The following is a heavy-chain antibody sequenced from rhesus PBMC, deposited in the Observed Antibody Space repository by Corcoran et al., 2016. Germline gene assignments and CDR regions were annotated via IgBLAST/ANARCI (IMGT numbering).Heavy chain of an antibody. D-gene: IGHD5-24*01. CDR3: AREKWVQFDFDY. CDR2: IYWNDSK. CDR1: GFSISTTGTG. V-gene: IGHV2-95*01. Sequence: QVTLKESGPALVKPTQTLTLTCTFSGFSISTTGTGVGWIRQPPGKALEWLASIYWNDSKYYSTSLKSSLTISKDTSKNPVVLTMTNMDPVDTATYYCAREKWVQFDFDYWGQGVLVTVSS. J-gene: IGHJ4*01.